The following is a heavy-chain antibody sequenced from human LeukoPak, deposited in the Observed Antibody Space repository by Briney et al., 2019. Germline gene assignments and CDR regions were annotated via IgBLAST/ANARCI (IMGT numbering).Heavy chain of an antibody. CDR3: AREDPRYNWFDP. CDR1: GGSISSGDSY. Sequence: SETLSLTCTVSGGSISSGDSYWSWIRQPPGKGLEWIGYIYYSGSTYYNPSLKGRVTISVDTSKNQFSLKLSSVTAADTAVYCCAREDPRYNWFDPWGQGTLVTVSS. V-gene: IGHV4-30-4*01. CDR2: IYYSGST. J-gene: IGHJ5*02.